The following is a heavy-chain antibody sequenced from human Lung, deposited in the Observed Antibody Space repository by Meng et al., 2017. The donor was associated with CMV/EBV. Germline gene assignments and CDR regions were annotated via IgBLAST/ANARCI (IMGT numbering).Heavy chain of an antibody. Sequence: VQLVQSGAEVKRRGASVKISCQASGYSFSGFYLNWARQAPGHGLEWLGRVNPISDDTHLAQKFEGRITVTRGATINTAFMELTRLRPDDTAVYYCAKSSDNGWSSWGPGTLVTVFS. V-gene: IGHV1-2*06. J-gene: IGHJ4*01. D-gene: IGHD6-19*01. CDR1: GYSFSGFY. CDR2: VNPISDDT. CDR3: AKSSDNGWSS.